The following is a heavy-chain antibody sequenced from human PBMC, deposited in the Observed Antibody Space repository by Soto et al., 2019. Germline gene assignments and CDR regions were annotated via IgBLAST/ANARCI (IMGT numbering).Heavy chain of an antibody. V-gene: IGHV4-4*02. CDR2: LLHGGTT. J-gene: IGHJ3*01. Sequence: QVQLQESGPGLVKPSGTLSLTCAVSGDSISSPKWWTWLRQPPGKGLEWIGDLLHGGTTNYNPSLKSLVSLSVDTPQTRFSLNLTSVTAADTAIYSCAYSTGWYRHDVWGQGTSVTVSS. CDR1: GDSISSPKW. D-gene: IGHD6-13*01. CDR3: AYSTGWYRHDV.